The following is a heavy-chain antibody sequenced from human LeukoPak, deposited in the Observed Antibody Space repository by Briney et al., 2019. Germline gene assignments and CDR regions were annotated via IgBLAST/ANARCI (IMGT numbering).Heavy chain of an antibody. Sequence: GGSLRLSCAASGFSFSTYGMHWVRQAPGKGLEWVALIWNAGTNTYYADSVKGRFTISRDNSKNTLYHQMNSLRAEDTAVYYCARANYYDSSGYAFDIWGQGTMVTVSS. J-gene: IGHJ3*02. CDR1: GFSFSTYG. CDR2: IWNAGTNT. D-gene: IGHD3-22*01. V-gene: IGHV3-33*01. CDR3: ARANYYDSSGYAFDI.